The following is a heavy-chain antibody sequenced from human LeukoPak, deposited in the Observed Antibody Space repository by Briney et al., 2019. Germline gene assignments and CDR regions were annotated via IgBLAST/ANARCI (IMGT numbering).Heavy chain of an antibody. CDR3: TIAAMDFFDY. J-gene: IGHJ4*02. V-gene: IGHV3-73*01. CDR1: GFTFSGSA. Sequence: PGGSLRLSCAASGFTFSGSAMPWVRQASGKGLEWVGRIRSKANSYATAYAASVKGRFTISRDDSKNTAYLQMNSLKTEDTAVYYCTIAAMDFFDYWGQGTLVTVSS. CDR2: IRSKANSYAT. D-gene: IGHD5-18*01.